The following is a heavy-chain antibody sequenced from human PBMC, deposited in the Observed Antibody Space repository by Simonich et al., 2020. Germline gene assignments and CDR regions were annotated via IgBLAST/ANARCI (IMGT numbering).Heavy chain of an antibody. Sequence: QLQLQESGPGLVKPSETLSLTCTVSGGSISSSSYYWGWIRQQPGKGLEWIGSIYFSGSTYYNPSLKSRVTISVDTSKTQFSLKLSSVTAADTAVYYCATLYSSSWYYWGQGTLVTVSS. D-gene: IGHD6-13*01. CDR2: IYFSGST. J-gene: IGHJ4*02. V-gene: IGHV4-39*01. CDR1: GGSISSSSYY. CDR3: ATLYSSSWYY.